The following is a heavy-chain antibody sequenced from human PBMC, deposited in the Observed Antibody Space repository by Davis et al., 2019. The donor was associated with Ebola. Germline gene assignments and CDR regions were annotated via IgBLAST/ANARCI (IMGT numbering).Heavy chain of an antibody. D-gene: IGHD1-26*01. J-gene: IGHJ4*02. CDR2: IYPGDSDT. V-gene: IGHV5-51*01. CDR1: GYSFTSYW. CDR3: ARQIENSGSYVFIFDY. Sequence: KVSCKGSGYSFTSYWIGWVRQMPGKGLEWMGIIYPGDSDTRYSPSFQGQVTISADKSISTAYLQWSSLKASDTAMYYCARQIENSGSYVFIFDYWGQGTLVTVSS.